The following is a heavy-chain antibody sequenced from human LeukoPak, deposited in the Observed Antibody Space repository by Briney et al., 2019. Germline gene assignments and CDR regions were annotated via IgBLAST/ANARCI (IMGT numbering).Heavy chain of an antibody. CDR2: IIPIFGTA. Sequence: SVKVSCKASGGTFSSYAISWVRQAPGQGLEWMGGIIPIFGTANYAQKFQGRVTITADESTSTAYMELSSLRSEDTAVYYCARVPAGDKYYYYMDVWGKGTMVTVSS. V-gene: IGHV1-69*13. CDR1: GGTFSSYA. J-gene: IGHJ6*03. CDR3: ARVPAGDKYYYYMDV. D-gene: IGHD3-10*01.